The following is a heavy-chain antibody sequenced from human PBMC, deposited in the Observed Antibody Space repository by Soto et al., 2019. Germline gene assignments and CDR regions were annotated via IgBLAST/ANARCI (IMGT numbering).Heavy chain of an antibody. D-gene: IGHD2-2*02. Sequence: QVQLVESGGGVVQPGRSLRLSCAASGFTFSSYGMHWVRQAPGKGLEWVAVIWYDGSNKYYADSVKGRFTISRDNSKNTLYLQMNSLRAEDTAVYYCARDTYYTAHLQSWYFDLWGRGTRVTVSS. CDR2: IWYDGSNK. CDR1: GFTFSSYG. V-gene: IGHV3-33*01. CDR3: ARDTYYTAHLQSWYFDL. J-gene: IGHJ2*01.